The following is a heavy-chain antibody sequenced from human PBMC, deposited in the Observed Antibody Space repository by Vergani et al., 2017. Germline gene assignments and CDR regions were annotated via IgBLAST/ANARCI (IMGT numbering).Heavy chain of an antibody. CDR2: ISGSGGST. D-gene: IGHD3-3*01. CDR3: ARARKFRFGVVWENWFDP. Sequence: EVQLLESGGGLVQPGGSLRLSCAASGFTFSSYAMSWVRQAPGKGLEWVSVISGSGGSTYYADSVKGRFTISRDNSKNTLYLQMNSLRAEDTAVYYCARARKFRFGVVWENWFDPWGQGTLVTVSS. CDR1: GFTFSSYA. V-gene: IGHV3-23*01. J-gene: IGHJ5*02.